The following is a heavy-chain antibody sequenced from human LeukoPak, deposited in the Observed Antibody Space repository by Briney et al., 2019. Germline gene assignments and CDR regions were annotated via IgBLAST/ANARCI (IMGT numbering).Heavy chain of an antibody. D-gene: IGHD6-13*01. CDR2: IYYSGST. CDR1: GGSVSSGSYY. CDR3: ARSIAAAGHPRYYYYGMDV. J-gene: IGHJ6*02. Sequence: PSETLSLTCTVSGGSVSSGSYYWSWIRQPPGKGLEWIGYIYYSGSTNYNPSLKSRVTISVDTSKNQFSLKLSSVTAADTAVYYCARSIAAAGHPRYYYYGMDVWGQGTTVTVSS. V-gene: IGHV4-61*01.